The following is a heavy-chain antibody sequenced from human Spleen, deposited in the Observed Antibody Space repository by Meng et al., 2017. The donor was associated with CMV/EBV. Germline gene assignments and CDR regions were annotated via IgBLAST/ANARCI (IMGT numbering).Heavy chain of an antibody. D-gene: IGHD4-17*01. V-gene: IGHV5-51*01. Sequence: GESLKISCKGSGYTFSNYWIGWVRQVPGKGLEWMGIIYPGDSDTRYSPSFQGRVTISADKSITTTFLQWSSLKASDTAMYYCVRRGRDYEIAYWGQGTLVTVSS. CDR3: VRRGRDYEIAY. CDR1: GYTFSNYW. J-gene: IGHJ4*02. CDR2: IYPGDSDT.